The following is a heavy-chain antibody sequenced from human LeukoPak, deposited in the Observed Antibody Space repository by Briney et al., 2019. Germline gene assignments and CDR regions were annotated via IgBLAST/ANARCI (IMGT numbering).Heavy chain of an antibody. Sequence: PSETLSLTCGVYGGSFSGYYWSWIRQPPGKGLEWIGEINHSGSNHYNPSLKSRVTMSVDTSKNQFSLKLSSVTATDTAVYYCARLRKFCGGDCQDDFDIWGQGTMVTVSS. J-gene: IGHJ3*02. V-gene: IGHV4-34*01. CDR3: ARLRKFCGGDCQDDFDI. CDR1: GGSFSGYY. D-gene: IGHD2-21*02. CDR2: INHSGSN.